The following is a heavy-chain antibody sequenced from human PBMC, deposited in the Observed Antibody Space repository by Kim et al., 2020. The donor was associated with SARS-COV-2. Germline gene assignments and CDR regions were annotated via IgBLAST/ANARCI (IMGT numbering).Heavy chain of an antibody. J-gene: IGHJ6*02. CDR1: GYTLTELS. D-gene: IGHD2-8*01. CDR2: FDPEDGET. V-gene: IGHV1-24*01. Sequence: ASVKVSCKVSGYTLTELSMHWVRQAPGKGLEWMGGFDPEDGETIYAQKFQGRVTMTEDTSTDTAYMELSSLRSEDTAVYYCATYSRWHCTNGVCYYGMDVWGQGTTVTVSS. CDR3: ATYSRWHCTNGVCYYGMDV.